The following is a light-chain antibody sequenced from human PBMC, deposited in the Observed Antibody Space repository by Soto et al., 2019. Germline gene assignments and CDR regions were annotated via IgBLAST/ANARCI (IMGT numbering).Light chain of an antibody. V-gene: IGKV3-15*01. CDR1: QSVGTN. CDR2: GAS. J-gene: IGKJ1*01. CDR3: QQYYNWPPT. Sequence: IVMTQSPATLSVSPGERATLSCRASQSVGTNLAWYHQNPGQAPRLLISGASTRATGVPARFTGSGSGTEFTLTISSLQSEDFAVYYCQQYYNWPPTFGRGTKVEIK.